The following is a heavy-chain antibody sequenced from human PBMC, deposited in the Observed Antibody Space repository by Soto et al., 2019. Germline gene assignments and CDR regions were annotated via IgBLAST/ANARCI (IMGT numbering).Heavy chain of an antibody. J-gene: IGHJ5*02. CDR1: GVSMSSYY. V-gene: IGHV4-4*07. CDR3: ARGQRFSDWFDP. D-gene: IGHD3-3*01. Sequence: SEPLSLTGSFSGVSMSSYYWTWIRQPAGKGLEWIGRVYSSGGTHYNSSLKSRVTISLDTSKNQFSLRLISVTAADTAVYYCARGQRFSDWFDPWGQGTLVTVSS. CDR2: VYSSGGT.